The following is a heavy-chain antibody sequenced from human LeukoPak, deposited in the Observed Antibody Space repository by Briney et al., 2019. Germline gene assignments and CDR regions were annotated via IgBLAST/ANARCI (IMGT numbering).Heavy chain of an antibody. Sequence: GGSLRLSCEASGFTFSNFRMHWVRQVPGKGLLWVSRINGDGSSTTYADPVKGRFTISRDNAKNTLYLQMNSLRVEDTAVYYCARGSDIAAAVKIYGSEFWGQGTLVTVSS. CDR1: GFTFSNFR. CDR2: INGDGSST. V-gene: IGHV3-74*01. J-gene: IGHJ4*02. CDR3: ARGSDIAAAVKIYGSEF. D-gene: IGHD6-13*01.